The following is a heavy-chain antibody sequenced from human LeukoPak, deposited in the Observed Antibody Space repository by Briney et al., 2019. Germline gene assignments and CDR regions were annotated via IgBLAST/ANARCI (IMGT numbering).Heavy chain of an antibody. CDR3: AKDIATKRWLRPDPSFDY. V-gene: IGHV3-30*02. Sequence: GGSLRLSCAASGFIFSNHGMHWVRQAPGKGLEWVSFMRYDGVNEYYSDSVKGRFHISRDNSKNTLYLQMNSLRVEDTAVYYCAKDIATKRWLRPDPSFDYWGQGTLVTVSS. D-gene: IGHD5-12*01. CDR1: GFIFSNHG. J-gene: IGHJ4*02. CDR2: MRYDGVNE.